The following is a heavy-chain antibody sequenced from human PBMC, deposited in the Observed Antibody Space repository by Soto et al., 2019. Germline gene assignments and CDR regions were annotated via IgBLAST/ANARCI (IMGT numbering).Heavy chain of an antibody. V-gene: IGHV3-30*18. Sequence: VGSLRLSCAASGFTFSSYGMHWVRQAPGKGLEWVAVISYDGSNKYYADSVKGRFTISRDNSKNTLYLQMNSLRAEDTAVYYCAKDGYSGSYYDYWGQGTLVTVSS. CDR2: ISYDGSNK. CDR3: AKDGYSGSYYDY. CDR1: GFTFSSYG. J-gene: IGHJ4*02. D-gene: IGHD1-26*01.